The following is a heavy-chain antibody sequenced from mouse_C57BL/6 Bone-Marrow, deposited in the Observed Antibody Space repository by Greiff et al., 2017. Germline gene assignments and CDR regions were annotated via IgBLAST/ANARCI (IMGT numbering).Heavy chain of an antibody. CDR1: GFSLTSYG. J-gene: IGHJ1*03. CDR2: IWGGGST. D-gene: IGHD1-1*01. V-gene: IGHV2-2*01. Sequence: QVQLKQSGPGLVQPSQSLSITCTVSGFSLTSYGVHWVRQSPGKGLEWLGVIWGGGSTDYNAAFISSLSISKDNSKSQVFFKMNSLQADDTAIYYCARGSSRYFDVWGTGTTVTVSS. CDR3: ARGSSRYFDV.